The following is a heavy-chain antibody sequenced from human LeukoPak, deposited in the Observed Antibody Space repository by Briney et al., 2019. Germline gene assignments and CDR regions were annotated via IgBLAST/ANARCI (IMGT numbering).Heavy chain of an antibody. V-gene: IGHV4-39*07. J-gene: IGHJ4*02. Sequence: PSETLSLTCTVSGGSISSSSYYWGWIRQPPGKGLEWIGSIYYSGSTYYNPSLKSRVTISVDTSKNQFSLKLSSVTAADTAVYYCARGSRSNLQTDFDYWGQGTLVTVSS. CDR3: ARGSRSNLQTDFDY. CDR1: GGSISSSSYY. CDR2: IYYSGST. D-gene: IGHD4-11*01.